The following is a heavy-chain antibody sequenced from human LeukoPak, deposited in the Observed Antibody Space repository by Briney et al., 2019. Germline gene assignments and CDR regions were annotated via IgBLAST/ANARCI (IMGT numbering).Heavy chain of an antibody. CDR2: ISSSSSTI. Sequence: GGSLRLSCAASGFTFSSYSMNWVRQAPGKGLEWVSYISSSSSTIYYADSVKGRFTISRDNAKNSLYLQMNSLRDEDTAVYYCARGAYYDFWSGYFTPLDNWFDPWGQGTLVTVSS. CDR3: ARGAYYDFWSGYFTPLDNWFDP. D-gene: IGHD3-3*01. CDR1: GFTFSSYS. J-gene: IGHJ5*02. V-gene: IGHV3-48*02.